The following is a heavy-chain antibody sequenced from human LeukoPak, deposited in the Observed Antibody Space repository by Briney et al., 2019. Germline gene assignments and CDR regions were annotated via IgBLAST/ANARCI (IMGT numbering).Heavy chain of an antibody. V-gene: IGHV4-38-2*02. J-gene: IGHJ1*01. CDR3: ARRGSYDYVWGSYRYATAEYFQH. Sequence: SETLSLTCTVSGYSISSGYYWGWIRQPPGKGLEWIGSIYHSGSTYYNPSLKSRVTISVDTSKNQFSLKLSSVTAADTAVYYCARRGSYDYVWGSYRYATAEYFQHWGQGTLVTVSS. D-gene: IGHD3-16*02. CDR2: IYHSGST. CDR1: GYSISSGYY.